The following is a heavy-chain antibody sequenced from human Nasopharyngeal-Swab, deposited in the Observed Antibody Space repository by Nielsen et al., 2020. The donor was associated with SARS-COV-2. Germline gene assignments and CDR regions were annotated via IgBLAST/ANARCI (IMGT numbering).Heavy chain of an antibody. V-gene: IGHV4-34*01. CDR2: INHSGST. J-gene: IGHJ4*02. CDR1: GGSFSGYY. CDR3: ARGGVAAAGTDY. D-gene: IGHD6-13*01. Sequence: GSLRLSCAVYGGSFSGYYWSWIRQPPGKGLEWIGEINHSGSTNYNPSLKSRVTISVDTSKNQFSLKLSPVTAADTAVYYCARGGVAAAGTDYWGQGTLVTVSS.